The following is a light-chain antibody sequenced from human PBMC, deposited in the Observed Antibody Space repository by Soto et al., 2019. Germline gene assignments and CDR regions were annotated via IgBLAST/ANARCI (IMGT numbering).Light chain of an antibody. CDR3: GTWDTGLSAGV. CDR2: DNA. Sequence: QSVLTQPPSVSAAPGQRVTISCSGSASNVGTQFVSWYQQRPGAAPKLLIYDNAKRPSEIPDRFSGSKSDTSATLTITGVQTGEEVDYYCGTWDTGLSAGVFGGGTKLTVL. V-gene: IGLV1-51*01. J-gene: IGLJ2*01. CDR1: ASNVGTQF.